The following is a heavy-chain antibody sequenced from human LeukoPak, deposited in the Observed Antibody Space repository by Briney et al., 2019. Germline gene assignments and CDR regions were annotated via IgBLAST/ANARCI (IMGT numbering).Heavy chain of an antibody. Sequence: PGRSLRLSCTASGFTFGDYAMYWVRQAPGKGLEWVGFIRSKAYGGTTQYAASVKGRFTISRDDSKSIAYLQMNSLKTEDTAVYYCTSYGSTSFDPWGQGTLVTVSS. V-gene: IGHV3-49*04. CDR3: TSYGSTSFDP. CDR2: IRSKAYGGTT. CDR1: GFTFGDYA. J-gene: IGHJ5*02. D-gene: IGHD2-2*01.